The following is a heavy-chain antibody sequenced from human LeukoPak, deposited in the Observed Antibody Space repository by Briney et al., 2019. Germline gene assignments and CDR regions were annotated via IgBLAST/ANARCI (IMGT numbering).Heavy chain of an antibody. V-gene: IGHV3-30*02. J-gene: IGHJ4*02. Sequence: PGGSLRLSCAASGFTFSTYGMHWVRQAPGKGLEWVAFVRYDGSKKYYTDSVKGRFTISRDNSKNTLYLQMNSLRAEDTAVYYCAKDRYRPSLSYDYVWGSYLDYWGQGTLVTVSS. CDR1: GFTFSTYG. CDR2: VRYDGSKK. D-gene: IGHD3-16*01. CDR3: AKDRYRPSLSYDYVWGSYLDY.